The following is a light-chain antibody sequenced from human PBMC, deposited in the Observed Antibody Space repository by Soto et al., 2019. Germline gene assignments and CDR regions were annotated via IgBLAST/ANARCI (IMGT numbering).Light chain of an antibody. V-gene: IGKV3-11*01. J-gene: IGKJ1*01. CDR3: QQRSNWPPWT. Sequence: EIVLTQSPATLSLSPGERATLSCRASQSISTFLAWYQQKPGQAPRLLIYDASIRATGIPARFSGSGSGTDFTRTIASLEPEDFAVYYCQQRSNWPPWTFGQGTKVEIK. CDR2: DAS. CDR1: QSISTF.